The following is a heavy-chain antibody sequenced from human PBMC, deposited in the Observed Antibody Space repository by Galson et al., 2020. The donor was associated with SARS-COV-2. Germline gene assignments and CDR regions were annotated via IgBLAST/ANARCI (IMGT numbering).Heavy chain of an antibody. CDR1: GFTFSSYW. CDR2: INSDGSST. CDR3: ARSEHSSGWDDAFDI. J-gene: IGHJ3*02. V-gene: IGHV3-74*01. D-gene: IGHD6-19*01. Sequence: ESLKISCAASGFTFSSYWMHWVRQAPGKGLVWVSRINSDGSSTSYADSVKGRFTISRDNAKNTLYLQMNSLRAEDTAVYYCARSEHSSGWDDAFDIWGQGTMVTVSS.